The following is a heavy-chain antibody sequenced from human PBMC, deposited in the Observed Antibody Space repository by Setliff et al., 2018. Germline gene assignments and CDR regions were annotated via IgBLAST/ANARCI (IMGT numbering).Heavy chain of an antibody. J-gene: IGHJ4*02. CDR2: ITHSGWDT. D-gene: IGHD2-2*01. CDR3: VKGSSDSRPYYFDY. CDR1: GFTFWSYA. V-gene: IGHV3-23*01. Sequence: SLKISCAASGFTFWSYAMSWVRQAPGKGLEWISAITHSGWDTYHADSVKGRFTISRANSQNTLFLQMNSLRVEDTAVYFCVKGSSDSRPYYFDYWGQGMLVTVSS.